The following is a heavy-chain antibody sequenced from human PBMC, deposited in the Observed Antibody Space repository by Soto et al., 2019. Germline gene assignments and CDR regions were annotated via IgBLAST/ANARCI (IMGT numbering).Heavy chain of an antibody. CDR3: AQLPSGGPSSVPFDI. D-gene: IGHD6-6*01. CDR1: GFIFSNYG. Sequence: GGSLRLSCAASGFIFSNYGIHWVRQAPGKGLEWVAVISYDGSSKYYADSVKGRFTISRDNSKHTLYLQMNSLRGEDTAVYYSAQLPSGGPSSVPFDIWGQETMVTVSS. J-gene: IGHJ3*02. CDR2: ISYDGSSK. V-gene: IGHV3-30*18.